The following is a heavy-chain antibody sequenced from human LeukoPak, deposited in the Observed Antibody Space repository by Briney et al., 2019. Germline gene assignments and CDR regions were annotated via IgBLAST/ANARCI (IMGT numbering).Heavy chain of an antibody. CDR1: GYTFTNYG. J-gene: IGHJ6*03. D-gene: IGHD2-2*01. CDR3: ARVVVVPAAPDYYYYYMDV. V-gene: IGHV1-18*01. Sequence: ASVKVSCKASGYTFTNYGINWVRQAPGQGLEWMGWISSYNGNTNYAQKLQGRVTMTTDTSTSTAYMELRSLRSDDTAVYYCARVVVVPAAPDYYYYYMDVWGKGTTVTISS. CDR2: ISSYNGNT.